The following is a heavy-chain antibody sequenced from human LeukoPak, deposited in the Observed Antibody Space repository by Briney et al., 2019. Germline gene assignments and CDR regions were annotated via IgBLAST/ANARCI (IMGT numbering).Heavy chain of an antibody. Sequence: PSETLSLTCAVYGGSFSGYYWSWIRQPPGKGLEWIGEINHSGSTNYNPSLKSRVTISVDTSKNQFSLKLSSVTAADTAVYYWARVILWFGLYYYMDVWGKGTTVTVSS. CDR1: GGSFSGYY. CDR3: ARVILWFGLYYYMDV. J-gene: IGHJ6*03. D-gene: IGHD3-10*01. V-gene: IGHV4-34*01. CDR2: INHSGST.